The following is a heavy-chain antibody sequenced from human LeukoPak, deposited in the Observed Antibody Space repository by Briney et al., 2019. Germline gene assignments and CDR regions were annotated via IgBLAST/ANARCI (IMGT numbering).Heavy chain of an antibody. CDR2: INQDESEK. D-gene: IGHD4-17*01. CDR3: TRGARKGDDYGGFFDF. Sequence: GGSLRLSCAASGFTFSSYWMDWVRQAPGKGLEWVANINQDESEKYYVDSVKGRFTISRDNAKNSLYLQMNSLRAEDTAVYYCTRGARKGDDYGGFFDFWGQGTLVTVSS. J-gene: IGHJ4*02. V-gene: IGHV3-7*01. CDR1: GFTFSSYW.